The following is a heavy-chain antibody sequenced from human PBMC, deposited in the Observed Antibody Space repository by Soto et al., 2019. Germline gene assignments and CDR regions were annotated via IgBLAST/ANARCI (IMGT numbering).Heavy chain of an antibody. CDR3: ARSPSHYYDSSGYYGY. CDR1: GLTFSNYA. J-gene: IGHJ4*02. CDR2: IYYDGSNT. V-gene: IGHV3-33*01. D-gene: IGHD3-22*01. Sequence: SLRLSCAVSGLTFSNYAMHWVRQAPGKGLEWVAIIYYDGSNTYYADSVKGRFTISRDNSKNTVYLEMSSLRAEDTAVYYCARSPSHYYDSSGYYGYWGQGTLVTVSS.